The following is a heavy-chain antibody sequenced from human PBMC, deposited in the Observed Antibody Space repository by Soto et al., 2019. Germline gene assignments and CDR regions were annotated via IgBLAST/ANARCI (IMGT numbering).Heavy chain of an antibody. CDR2: IYPGDSDT. Sequence: PGESLKISCKGSGYSFTSYWIGWVRQMPGKGLEWMGIIYPGDSDTRYSPSFQGQVTISADKSISTAYLQWSSLKASDTAMYYCARPYDSSGYYQYYFDYWGQGTLVTVSS. J-gene: IGHJ4*02. CDR1: GYSFTSYW. CDR3: ARPYDSSGYYQYYFDY. V-gene: IGHV5-51*01. D-gene: IGHD3-22*01.